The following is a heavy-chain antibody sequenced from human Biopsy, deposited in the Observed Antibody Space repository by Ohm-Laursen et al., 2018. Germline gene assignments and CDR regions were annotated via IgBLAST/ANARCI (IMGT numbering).Heavy chain of an antibody. CDR1: GFTFDDYA. CDR2: ISWNGLSI. Sequence: SLRLSCAASGFTFDDYAMHWVRQAPGKGLEWVSSISWNGLSIGYADSVRGRFTISRDSARNSLYLQMNSLRPEDTAVYFCATLTEDYGASPDSWGQGTLVVASS. D-gene: IGHD4-17*01. CDR3: ATLTEDYGASPDS. J-gene: IGHJ4*02. V-gene: IGHV3-9*01.